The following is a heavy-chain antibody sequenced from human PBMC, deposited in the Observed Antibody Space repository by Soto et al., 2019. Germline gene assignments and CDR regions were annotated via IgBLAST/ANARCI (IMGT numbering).Heavy chain of an antibody. D-gene: IGHD2-15*01. CDR2: INPNSGGT. CDR1: GYTFTGYY. Sequence: ASVMVSCKASGYTFTGYYMYWVRQAPGQGLEWMGWINPNSGGTNYAQKFQGRVTMTRDTSISTAYMELSRLRSDDTAVYYCARDLAVVAATLYYYGMDVWGQGTTVTAP. CDR3: ARDLAVVAATLYYYGMDV. J-gene: IGHJ6*02. V-gene: IGHV1-2*02.